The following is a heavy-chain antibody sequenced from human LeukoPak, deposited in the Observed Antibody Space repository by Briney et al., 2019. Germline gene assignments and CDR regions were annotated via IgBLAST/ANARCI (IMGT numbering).Heavy chain of an antibody. V-gene: IGHV3-11*01. CDR1: GFIFSDYY. D-gene: IGHD2-2*02. Sequence: PGGSLRLSCAASGFIFSDYYMSWIRQAPGKGLERVSYISSSGSTIFYADSVRGRFTISRDNAKNSLFLQMNSLRAEDTALYHCARGPAAILNYYYYGMDVWGQGTTVTVSS. CDR3: ARGPAAILNYYYYGMDV. CDR2: ISSSGSTI. J-gene: IGHJ6*02.